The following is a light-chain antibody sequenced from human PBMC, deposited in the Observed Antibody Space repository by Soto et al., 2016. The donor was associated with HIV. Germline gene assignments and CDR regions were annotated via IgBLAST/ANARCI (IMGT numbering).Light chain of an antibody. CDR1: NIGSKS. Sequence: SYVLTQPPSVSVAPGKTARITCGGNNIGSKSVHWYQQKPGQAPVLVVYDDSDRPSGIPERISGSNSGNTATLTIGRVEAGDEADYYCQVWDSSSDHPVIFGGGTKADRP. CDR3: QVWDSSSDHPVI. J-gene: IGLJ2*01. V-gene: IGLV3-21*03. CDR2: DDS.